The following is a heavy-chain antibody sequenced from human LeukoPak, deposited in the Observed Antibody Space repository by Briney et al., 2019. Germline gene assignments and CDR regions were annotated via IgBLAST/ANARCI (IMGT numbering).Heavy chain of an antibody. CDR1: GFTFDDYA. CDR3: AKGVRRSTGPPHY. V-gene: IGHV3-9*01. J-gene: IGHJ4*02. Sequence: PGGSLRLSCAASGFTFDDYAMHWVRQAPGKGLEWVSGISWNSGSIGYADSVKGRFTISRDNAKNSLYLQMNSLRAEDTALYYCAKGVRRSTGPPHYWGQGTLVTVSS. D-gene: IGHD3-9*01. CDR2: ISWNSGSI.